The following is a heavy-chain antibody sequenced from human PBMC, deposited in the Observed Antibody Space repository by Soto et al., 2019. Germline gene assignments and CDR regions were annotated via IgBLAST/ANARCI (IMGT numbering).Heavy chain of an antibody. CDR1: GGSFSGYY. V-gene: IGHV4-34*01. J-gene: IGHJ3*02. Sequence: QVQLQQWGAGLLKPSETLSLTCAVYGGSFSGYYWSWIRQPPGKGLEWIGEINHSGSTNYNPSLKSRVTISVDTSKNQFSLKLSSVTAADTAVYYCARRGWPDAFDIWGQGTMVTVSS. D-gene: IGHD2-15*01. CDR2: INHSGST. CDR3: ARRGWPDAFDI.